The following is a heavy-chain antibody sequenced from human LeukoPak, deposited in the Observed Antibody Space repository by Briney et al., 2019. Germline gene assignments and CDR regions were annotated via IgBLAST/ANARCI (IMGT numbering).Heavy chain of an antibody. D-gene: IGHD1-26*01. V-gene: IGHV4-59*01. Sequence: PSETLSLTCTVSGGSISSYYWSWIRQPPGKGLEWIGYIYYSGSTNYNPSLKSRVTISVDTSKNQFSLKLSSVTAADTAVYYCAREVGGSYPGYNWFDPWGQGTLVTVSS. CDR2: IYYSGST. CDR3: AREVGGSYPGYNWFDP. J-gene: IGHJ5*02. CDR1: GGSISSYY.